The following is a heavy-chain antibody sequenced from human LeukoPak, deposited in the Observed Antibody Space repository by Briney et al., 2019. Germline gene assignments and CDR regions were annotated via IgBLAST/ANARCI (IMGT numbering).Heavy chain of an antibody. Sequence: SETLSLTCTVSGGSISSYYWSWIRQSPGKGLEWIGYIYYSGSTNYNPSLKSRVTISVDTSKNQFSLKLSSVTAADTAVYYCARVRADSSGWSPDFDYWGQGTLVTVSS. J-gene: IGHJ4*02. V-gene: IGHV4-59*01. CDR2: IYYSGST. D-gene: IGHD6-19*01. CDR1: GGSISSYY. CDR3: ARVRADSSGWSPDFDY.